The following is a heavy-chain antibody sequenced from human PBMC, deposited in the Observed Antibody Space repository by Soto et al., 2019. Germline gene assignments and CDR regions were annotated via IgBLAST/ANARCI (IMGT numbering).Heavy chain of an antibody. CDR3: TTGGDILTGYYRYYYYYGMDV. J-gene: IGHJ6*02. D-gene: IGHD3-9*01. V-gene: IGHV3-15*07. CDR2: IKSKTDGGTT. CDR1: GFTFSNAW. Sequence: PGGSLRLSCAASGFTFSNAWMNWVRQAPGKGLEWVGRIKSKTDGGTTDYAAPVKGRFTISRDDSKNTLYLQMNSLKTEDTAVYYCTTGGDILTGYYRYYYYYGMDVWGQGTTVTVSS.